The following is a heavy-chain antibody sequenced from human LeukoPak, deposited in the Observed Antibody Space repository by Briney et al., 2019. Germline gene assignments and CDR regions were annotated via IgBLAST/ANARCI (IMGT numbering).Heavy chain of an antibody. V-gene: IGHV3-30*18. Sequence: GRSLRLSCAASGFTLSDYGMHWVRQAPGKGLEWVAVIPYDGTKISYADSVKGRFTVSRDKSRNTLYLQMNSLRTEDTAMFYCAKDRPGILGQWGDGTLVTVSS. CDR2: IPYDGTKI. D-gene: IGHD3-10*01. CDR1: GFTLSDYG. J-gene: IGHJ4*01. CDR3: AKDRPGILGQ.